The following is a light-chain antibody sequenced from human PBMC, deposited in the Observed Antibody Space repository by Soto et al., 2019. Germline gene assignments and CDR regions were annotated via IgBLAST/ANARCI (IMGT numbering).Light chain of an antibody. CDR1: SSDVGGYNY. V-gene: IGLV2-14*01. CDR3: SSYTSSNTLV. Sequence: QSVLAQPASVSVSPGQSITISCTGTSSDVGGYNYVSWYQQHPGKVPKLMIYDVSNRPSGVSNRFSGSKSGNTASLTISGLQAEDEADYYCSSYTSSNTLVFGTGTKVTVL. J-gene: IGLJ1*01. CDR2: DVS.